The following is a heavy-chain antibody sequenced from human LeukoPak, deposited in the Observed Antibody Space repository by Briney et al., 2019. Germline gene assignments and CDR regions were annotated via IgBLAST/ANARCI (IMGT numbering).Heavy chain of an antibody. CDR1: GYRFTNYW. V-gene: IGHV5-51*01. CDR2: IYPGDSDT. Sequence: GESLQISCKGSGYRFTNYWIGWVRRVPGKGLEWMGIIYPGDSDTRYSPSFQGQVTISADKSISTAYLQWSSLKASDTAMYYCARTPQYSSSSYGVDYWGQGTLVTVSS. CDR3: ARTPQYSSSSYGVDY. D-gene: IGHD6-6*01. J-gene: IGHJ4*02.